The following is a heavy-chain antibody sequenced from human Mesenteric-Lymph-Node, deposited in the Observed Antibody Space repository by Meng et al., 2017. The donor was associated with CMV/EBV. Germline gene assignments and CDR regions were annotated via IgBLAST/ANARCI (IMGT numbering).Heavy chain of an antibody. J-gene: IGHJ6*02. CDR2: IYSGGST. D-gene: IGHD5-18*01. CDR3: ARDPSGAAIAGYYGMDV. V-gene: IGHV3-53*05. Sequence: GESLKISCAASGFTVSSNYMSWVRQAPGKGLEWVSVIYSGGSTYYADSVKGRFTISRDNSKNTLYLQMNSLRSEDTAVYYCARDPSGAAIAGYYGMDVWGQGTTVTVSS. CDR1: GFTVSSNY.